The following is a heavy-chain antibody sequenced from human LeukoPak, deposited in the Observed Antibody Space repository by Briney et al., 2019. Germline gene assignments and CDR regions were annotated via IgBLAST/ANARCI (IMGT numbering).Heavy chain of an antibody. Sequence: PGGSLRLSCAASGFTVSSNYMSWVRQAPGKGLEWVSVIYSGGSTYYADSVKGRFTISRDNSKNTLYLQMNSLRAEDTAVYYCAKASSSWYGTQTDYWGQGTLVTVSS. J-gene: IGHJ4*02. V-gene: IGHV3-53*05. CDR1: GFTVSSNY. D-gene: IGHD6-13*01. CDR2: IYSGGST. CDR3: AKASSSWYGTQTDY.